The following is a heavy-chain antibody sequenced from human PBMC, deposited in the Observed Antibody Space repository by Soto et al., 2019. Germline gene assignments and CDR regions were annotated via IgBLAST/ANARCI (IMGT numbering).Heavy chain of an antibody. Sequence: GGSLRLSCAASGFTFDDYAMHWVRQAPGKGLEWVSGISWNSGSIGYADSVKGRFTISRDNAKNSLYLQMNSLRAEDTALYYCAKDNGRFPWAPVDYGPNGGAFDIWGQGTMVTVSS. D-gene: IGHD4-17*01. J-gene: IGHJ3*02. CDR1: GFTFDDYA. CDR2: ISWNSGSI. CDR3: AKDNGRFPWAPVDYGPNGGAFDI. V-gene: IGHV3-9*01.